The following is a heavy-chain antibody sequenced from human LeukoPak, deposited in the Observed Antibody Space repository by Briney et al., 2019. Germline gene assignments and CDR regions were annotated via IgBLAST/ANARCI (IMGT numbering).Heavy chain of an antibody. CDR1: GYTFASYG. J-gene: IGHJ4*02. CDR3: ARDDSGSPDY. CDR2: ISTHNGNT. Sequence: VASVKVSCKASGYTFASYGISWVRQAPGQGLEWMGWISTHNGNTNYAQKLQGRVTMTTDTSTSTAYMELRSLRSDDTAVYYCARDDSGSPDYWGQGTLVTVSS. D-gene: IGHD1-26*01. V-gene: IGHV1-18*01.